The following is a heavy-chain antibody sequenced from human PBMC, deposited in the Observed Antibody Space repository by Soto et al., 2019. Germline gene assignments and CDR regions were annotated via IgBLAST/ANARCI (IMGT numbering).Heavy chain of an antibody. CDR2: ISYDGSNK. V-gene: IGHV3-30*18. CDR1: GFTFSSYG. D-gene: IGHD5-18*01. CDR3: AKDRQYSYGYDLMTYFDY. J-gene: IGHJ4*02. Sequence: QVQLVESGGGVVQPGRSLRLSCAASGFTFSSYGMHWVRQAPGKGLEWVAVISYDGSNKYYADSVKGRFTISRDNSKNTRYLQRNSLGAEDTAVYYCAKDRQYSYGYDLMTYFDYWGQGTLVTVSS.